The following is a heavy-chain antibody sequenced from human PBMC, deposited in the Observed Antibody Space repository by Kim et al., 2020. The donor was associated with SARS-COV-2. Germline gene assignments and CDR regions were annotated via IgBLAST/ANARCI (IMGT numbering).Heavy chain of an antibody. Sequence: KGRFTISRDNSKNTLYLQMNSLRAEDTAVYYCAKDYAYYYDSSGYYYFDYWGQGTLVTVSS. J-gene: IGHJ4*02. D-gene: IGHD3-22*01. CDR3: AKDYAYYYDSSGYYYFDY. V-gene: IGHV3-23*01.